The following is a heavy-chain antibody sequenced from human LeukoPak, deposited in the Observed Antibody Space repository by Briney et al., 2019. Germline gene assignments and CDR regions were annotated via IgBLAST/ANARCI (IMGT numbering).Heavy chain of an antibody. CDR1: GYTFTSYG. CDR2: ISAYNGNT. CDR3: ASDVTYYDFWSGYYHFDY. Sequence: ASVKVSCKASGYTFTSYGISWVRQAPGQGLEWMGWISAYNGNTNYAQKLQGRVTMTTDTSTSTAYMELRSLRSDDTAVYYCASDVTYYDFWSGYYHFDYWGQGTLVTVSS. J-gene: IGHJ4*02. V-gene: IGHV1-18*01. D-gene: IGHD3-3*01.